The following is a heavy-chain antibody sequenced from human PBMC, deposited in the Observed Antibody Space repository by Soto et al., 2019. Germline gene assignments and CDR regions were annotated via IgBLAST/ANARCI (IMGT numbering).Heavy chain of an antibody. V-gene: IGHV1-69*04. CDR2: IIPILGIA. CDR3: ARDYPGYYFDY. Sequence: SVKVSCKASGGTFSSYTISLVRQAPGQGLEWMGRIIPILGIANYAQKFQGRVTITADKSTSTAYMELSSLRPEDTAVYYCARDYPGYYFDYWGQGTLVTVSS. CDR1: GGTFSSYT. J-gene: IGHJ4*02.